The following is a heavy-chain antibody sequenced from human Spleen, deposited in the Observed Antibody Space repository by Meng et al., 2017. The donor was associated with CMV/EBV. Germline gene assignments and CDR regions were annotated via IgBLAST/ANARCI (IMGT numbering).Heavy chain of an antibody. V-gene: IGHV2-5*01. CDR3: AHIGPEKYYDVWGGYYGIFDS. CDR2: IYWNEDK. J-gene: IGHJ4*02. Sequence: SGAGVGWISQHPGKALEWLARIYWNEDKSYSKYLNSRLTLNKDTTKTQVILTMTNMDHVDSATYSCAHIGPEKYYDVWGGYYGIFDSWGQGTLVTVSS. CDR1: SGAG. D-gene: IGHD3-3*01.